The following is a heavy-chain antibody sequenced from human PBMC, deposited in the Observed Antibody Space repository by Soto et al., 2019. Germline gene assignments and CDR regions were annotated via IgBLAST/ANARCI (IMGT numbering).Heavy chain of an antibody. D-gene: IGHD3-3*01. CDR1: GYTLTELS. J-gene: IGHJ4*02. CDR2: FDPEDGET. CDR3: ATDAGIGDPNFDY. Sequence: GASVKVSCKVSGYTLTELSMRWVRQAPGKGLEWMGGFDPEDGETIYAQKFQGRVTMTEDTSTDTAYMELSSLRSEDTAVYYCATDAGIGDPNFDYWGQGTLVTVSS. V-gene: IGHV1-24*01.